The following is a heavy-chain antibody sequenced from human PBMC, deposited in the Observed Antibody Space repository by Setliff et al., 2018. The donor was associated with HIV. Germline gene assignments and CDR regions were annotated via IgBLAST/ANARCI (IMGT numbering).Heavy chain of an antibody. D-gene: IGHD5-12*01. CDR1: GGSFNDYY. CDR2: IIHSGSI. Sequence: SETLSLTCAVYGGSFNDYYWSWIRQPPGKRLEWIGEIIHSGSINYNPSLKSRVTISVDTYNNQFSLNMNSVNAADTAVYYCARGYASGYDAYGYWGQGTLVTVSS. CDR3: ARGYASGYDAYGY. V-gene: IGHV4-34*01. J-gene: IGHJ4*02.